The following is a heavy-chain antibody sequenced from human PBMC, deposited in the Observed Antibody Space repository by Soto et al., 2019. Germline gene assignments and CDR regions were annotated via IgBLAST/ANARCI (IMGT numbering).Heavy chain of an antibody. J-gene: IGHJ4*02. CDR1: GDSVSSNSAA. CDR3: AKASIAVAGYYFDY. D-gene: IGHD6-19*01. CDR2: TYYRSKWYS. Sequence: SQTLSLTCAISGDSVSSNSAAWNWIRQSPSRGLEWLGRTYYRSKWYSDYAVSVKSRITINPDTSKNQFSLQLNSMTPEDTAVYYCAKASIAVAGYYFDYWGQGTLVTVSS. V-gene: IGHV6-1*01.